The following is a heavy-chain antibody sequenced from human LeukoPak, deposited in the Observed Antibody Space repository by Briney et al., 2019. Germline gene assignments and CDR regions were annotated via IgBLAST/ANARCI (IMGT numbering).Heavy chain of an antibody. D-gene: IGHD6-13*01. CDR1: GFTFSSYA. CDR2: ISGSGGST. J-gene: IGHJ1*01. V-gene: IGHV3-23*01. Sequence: GGSLRLSCAASGFTFSSYAMSWVRQAPGKGLEWVSAISGSGGSTYYADSVKGRFTISRDNSKNTLYLQMNSLRAEDTAVYYCAPSSSRYTSMAEYFQHWGQGTLVTVSS. CDR3: APSSSRYTSMAEYFQH.